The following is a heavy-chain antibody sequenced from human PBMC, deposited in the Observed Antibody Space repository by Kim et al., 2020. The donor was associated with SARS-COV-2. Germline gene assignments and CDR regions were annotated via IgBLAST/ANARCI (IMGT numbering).Heavy chain of an antibody. D-gene: IGHD4-4*01. CDR3: ARAEYTTVTTLYGMDV. CDR2: MNPNSGNT. Sequence: ASVKVSCKASGYTFTSYDINWVRQATGQGLEWMGWMNPNSGNTGYAQKFQGRVTMTRNTSISTAYMELSSLRSEDTAVYYCARAEYTTVTTLYGMDVWGQGTTVTVSS. CDR1: GYTFTSYD. J-gene: IGHJ6*02. V-gene: IGHV1-8*01.